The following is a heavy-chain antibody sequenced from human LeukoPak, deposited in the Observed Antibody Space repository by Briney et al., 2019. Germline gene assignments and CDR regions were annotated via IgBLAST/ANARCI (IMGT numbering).Heavy chain of an antibody. Sequence: GGSLRLSCVASGFTFDTFYMNWVRQAPGKGLEWVSSISGNSNYIFDADSVKGRFTISRDNAKNSLYLQIHSLRAEDTAVYYCARSYGNKWNYDFFDYWGQGTRVTVSS. CDR1: GFTFDTFY. CDR2: ISGNSNYI. D-gene: IGHD1-1*01. J-gene: IGHJ4*02. V-gene: IGHV3-21*01. CDR3: ARSYGNKWNYDFFDY.